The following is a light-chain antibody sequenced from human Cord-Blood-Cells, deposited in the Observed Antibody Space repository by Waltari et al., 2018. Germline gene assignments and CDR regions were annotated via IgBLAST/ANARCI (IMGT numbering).Light chain of an antibody. Sequence: DIQMTQSPSSLSASVGDRVTITCQASQDISNYLNWYQQKPGEAPKLLIYDASNLETGVPSRFSGSGSGTDFTFTISSLQPEDIATYYCQQYDNLVFTFGPGTKVDIK. CDR1: QDISNY. CDR3: QQYDNLVFT. V-gene: IGKV1-33*01. J-gene: IGKJ3*01. CDR2: DAS.